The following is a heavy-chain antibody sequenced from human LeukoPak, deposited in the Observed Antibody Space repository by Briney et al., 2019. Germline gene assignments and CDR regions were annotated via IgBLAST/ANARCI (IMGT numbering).Heavy chain of an antibody. J-gene: IGHJ5*02. CDR2: INPSGSST. CDR3: ARDNSVGDIAWWFAP. Sequence: ASVKVSCKASGYTFTSYYMHWVRQAPGQGLEWMGLINPSGSSTLYAQKFQGRVTMTRDMSTTTDYMELSSLRSEDTAVYYCARDNSVGDIAWWFAPWGQGTLVTVSS. V-gene: IGHV1-46*01. CDR1: GYTFTSYY. D-gene: IGHD3-16*02.